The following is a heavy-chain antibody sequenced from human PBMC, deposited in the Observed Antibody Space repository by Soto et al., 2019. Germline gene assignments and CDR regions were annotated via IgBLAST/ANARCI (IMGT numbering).Heavy chain of an antibody. CDR1: GFTFSSYG. CDR2: ISYDGSNK. D-gene: IGHD4-4*01. V-gene: IGHV3-30*18. Sequence: QVQLVEAGGDVVQPGRSLRLSCAASGFTFSSYGMHWVRQAPGKGLEWVAVISYDGSNKYYADSVKGRFTISRDNSKNTLYLQMNSLRAEDTAVYYCAKDLNSNSGFDYWGQGTLVTVSS. J-gene: IGHJ4*02. CDR3: AKDLNSNSGFDY.